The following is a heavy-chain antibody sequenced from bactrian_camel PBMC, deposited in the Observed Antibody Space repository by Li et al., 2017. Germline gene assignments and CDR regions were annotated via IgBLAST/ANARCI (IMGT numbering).Heavy chain of an antibody. CDR1: EGIFNKCG. D-gene: IGHD7*01. CDR3: AATATTWCRWINGQLVGVSF. CDR2: TDVFGSE. Sequence: HVQLVESGGGSVQTGESLTLSCVMTEGIFNKCGMGWFRQTPGREREAVAGTDVFGSELIASSVKGRFTISKDNTKNTLYLQMNSLKTEDSAMYYCAATATTWCRWINGQLVGVSFWGQGTQVTVS. V-gene: IGHV3S53*01. J-gene: IGHJ4*01.